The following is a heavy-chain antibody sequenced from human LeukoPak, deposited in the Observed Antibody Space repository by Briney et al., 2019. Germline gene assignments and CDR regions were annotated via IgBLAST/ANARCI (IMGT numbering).Heavy chain of an antibody. V-gene: IGHV3-23*01. CDR3: AKDHLIAFDY. CDR2: ISGSGGST. Sequence: PGGSLRLSCAASGFTFSSYAMSWVRQAPGKGLEWVSAISGSGGSTYYADSVKGRFTISRDNSKNTLYLQVNSLRAEGTAVYYCAKDHLIAFDYWGQGTLVTVSS. J-gene: IGHJ4*02. CDR1: GFTFSSYA.